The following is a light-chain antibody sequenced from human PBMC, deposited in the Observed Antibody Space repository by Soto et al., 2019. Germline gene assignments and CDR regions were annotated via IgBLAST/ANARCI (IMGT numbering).Light chain of an antibody. CDR3: AAWDDSLRGV. V-gene: IGLV1-44*01. J-gene: IGLJ2*01. CDR1: SSNIGSHT. Sequence: QSVLTQPPSASGTPGQRVTISCSGSSSNIGSHTVNWYQQLPGTAPKLLIYSNNRRPSGVPDRFSGTKSGTSASLAISGLQSEDEADYYCAAWDDSLRGVFGGGTQLTVL. CDR2: SNN.